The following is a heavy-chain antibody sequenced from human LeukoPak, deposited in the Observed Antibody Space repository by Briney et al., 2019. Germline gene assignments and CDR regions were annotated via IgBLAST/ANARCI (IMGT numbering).Heavy chain of an antibody. V-gene: IGHV4-59*01. CDR2: IYYSGST. CDR1: GGSISSYY. D-gene: IGHD3-9*01. CDR3: ARVGYDILTGYYTIDY. Sequence: SETLSLTCTVSGGSISSYYWSWIRQPPGKGLEWIGYIYYSGSTNYNPSPKSRVTISVDTSKNQFSLKLSSVTAADTAVYYCARVGYDILTGYYTIDYWGQGTLVTVSS. J-gene: IGHJ4*02.